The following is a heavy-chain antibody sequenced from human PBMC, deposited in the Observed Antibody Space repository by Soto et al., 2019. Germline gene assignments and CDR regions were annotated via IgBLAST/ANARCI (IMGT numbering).Heavy chain of an antibody. D-gene: IGHD3-3*01. CDR3: AKVTIFGVVDY. J-gene: IGHJ4*02. Sequence: EVQLLESGGGLVQPGWSRRLSCTASGFTFSRDAMSWVRQAPGKGLEWVATINNSCASTNYADSVKGRLTISRDNSKNTLYVQMSSLRANDTAVYYCAKVTIFGVVDYWGPGTLVTVSS. CDR2: INNSCAST. CDR1: GFTFSRDA. V-gene: IGHV3-23*01.